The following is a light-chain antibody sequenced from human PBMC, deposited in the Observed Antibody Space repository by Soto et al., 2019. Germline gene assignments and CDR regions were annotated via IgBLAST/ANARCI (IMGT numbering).Light chain of an antibody. CDR2: GNN. V-gene: IGLV1-40*01. Sequence: QSVLTQPPSVSGAPGQRVTISCTGSSSNIGAGSVYWYQQLPGIGPKLLIYGNNNRPSGVPDRFSGSKSGTSASLAITGLQAEDEADYYCQSYDISLSGWVFGGGTKLTVL. J-gene: IGLJ2*01. CDR3: QSYDISLSGWV. CDR1: SSNIGAGS.